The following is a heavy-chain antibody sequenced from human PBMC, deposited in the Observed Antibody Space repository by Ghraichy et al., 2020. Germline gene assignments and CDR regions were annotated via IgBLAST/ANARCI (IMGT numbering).Heavy chain of an antibody. V-gene: IGHV3-23*01. J-gene: IGHJ4*02. CDR1: GFTFSNYA. CDR3: AKVYSSGWYQVISGPFDY. CDR2: ISGSGIST. D-gene: IGHD6-19*01. Sequence: GGSLRLSCAASGFTFSNYAMSWVRQAPGKGLECVSSISGSGISTYYTDSVKGRSTISRDNSKNTLYLQLNSLRSEDTAVYYCAKVYSSGWYQVISGPFDYWGQGILATGSS.